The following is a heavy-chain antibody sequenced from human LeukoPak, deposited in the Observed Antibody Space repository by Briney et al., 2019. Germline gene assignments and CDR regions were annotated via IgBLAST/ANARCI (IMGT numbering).Heavy chain of an antibody. Sequence: TGGSLRLSCAASGFTFSRYAFHWVRQAPGKGLEWVAVISSDGNNKYHADSVKGRFTISRDNSRNTLYVQMSSLRAEDTAMYYCAKLRGVAAAGTGYFDPWGQGTLVTVSS. CDR2: ISSDGNNK. CDR3: AKLRGVAAAGTGYFDP. CDR1: GFTFSRYA. D-gene: IGHD6-13*01. V-gene: IGHV3-30-3*02. J-gene: IGHJ5*01.